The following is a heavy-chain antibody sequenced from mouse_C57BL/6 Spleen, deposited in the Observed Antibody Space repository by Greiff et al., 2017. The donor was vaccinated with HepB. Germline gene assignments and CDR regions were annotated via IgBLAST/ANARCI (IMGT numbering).Heavy chain of an antibody. CDR2: INPSNGGT. CDR3: ARDGGLRRGFDY. V-gene: IGHV1-53*01. Sequence: VQLQQPGTELVKPGASVKLSCKASGYTFTSYWMHWVKQRPGQGLEWIGNINPSNGGTNYNEKFKSKATLTVDKSSSTAYMQLSSLTSEASAVYYCARDGGLRRGFDYWGQGTTLTVSS. CDR1: GYTFTSYW. J-gene: IGHJ2*01. D-gene: IGHD2-2*01.